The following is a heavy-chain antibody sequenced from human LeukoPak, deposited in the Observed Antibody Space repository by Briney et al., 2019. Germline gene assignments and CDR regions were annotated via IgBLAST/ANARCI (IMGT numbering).Heavy chain of an antibody. D-gene: IGHD6-13*01. CDR3: ARQGSWYYYYYYMDV. J-gene: IGHJ6*03. V-gene: IGHV4-59*08. Sequence: PSETLSLTCTVSGGSISSYYWSWIRQPPGKGLEWIGYIYYSGSTNYKPSLKSRVTISVDTSKNQFSLKLSPVTAADTAVYYCARQGSWYYYYYYMDVWGKGTTVTISS. CDR2: IYYSGST. CDR1: GGSISSYY.